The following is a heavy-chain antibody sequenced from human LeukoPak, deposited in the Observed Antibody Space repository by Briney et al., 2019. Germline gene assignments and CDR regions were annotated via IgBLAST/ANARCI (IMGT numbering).Heavy chain of an antibody. Sequence: SETLSFTGTVSGGSISSSSYYWGWIRQPPGKRLEWIGSIYYSGSTYYNPSLKSRVTISVDTSKNQFSLKLSSVTAADTAVYYCARLATFYDFWSGYRALDYWGQGTLVTVSS. CDR2: IYYSGST. CDR3: ARLATFYDFWSGYRALDY. J-gene: IGHJ4*02. CDR1: GGSISSSSYY. V-gene: IGHV4-39*01. D-gene: IGHD3-3*01.